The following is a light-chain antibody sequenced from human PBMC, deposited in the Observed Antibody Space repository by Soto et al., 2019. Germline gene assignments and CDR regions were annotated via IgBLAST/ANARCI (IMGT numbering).Light chain of an antibody. J-gene: IGKJ5*01. CDR2: GAS. Sequence: EIVMTQSPAILSVSQGERATLSCRASQSVSTNLAWFQQKPGQTPRLLFNGASTRATGIPARFTGSGSGTEFILTISSLQFEDFEVYYCQRRSNWPPGITFGQGTRLEIK. CDR1: QSVSTN. V-gene: IGKV3-15*01. CDR3: QRRSNWPPGIT.